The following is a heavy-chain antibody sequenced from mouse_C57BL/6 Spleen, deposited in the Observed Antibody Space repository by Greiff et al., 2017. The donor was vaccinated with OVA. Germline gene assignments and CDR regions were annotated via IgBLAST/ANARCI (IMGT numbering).Heavy chain of an antibody. CDR1: GYTFTSYW. CDR3: AREYY. CDR2: IDPSDSYT. J-gene: IGHJ2*01. V-gene: IGHV1-50*01. Sequence: QVQLQQPGAELVKPGASVKLSCKASGYTFTSYWMQWVKQRPGQGLEWIGEIDPSDSYTNYNQKFKGKATLTVDTSSSTAYMQRSSLTAEDSAVYYCAREYYWGQGTTLTVSS.